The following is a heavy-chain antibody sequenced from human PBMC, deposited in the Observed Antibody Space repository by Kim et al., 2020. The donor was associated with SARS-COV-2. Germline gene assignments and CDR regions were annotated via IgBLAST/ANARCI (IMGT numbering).Heavy chain of an antibody. Sequence: GGSLRLSCAASGFTFSSYAMSWVRQAPGKGLEWVSAISGSGGSTYYADSVKGRFTISRDNSKNTLYLQMNSLRAEDTAVYYCAQRDGSGSYLAPLDYWGQGTLVTVSS. CDR3: AQRDGSGSYLAPLDY. J-gene: IGHJ4*02. V-gene: IGHV3-23*01. D-gene: IGHD3-10*01. CDR1: GFTFSSYA. CDR2: ISGSGGST.